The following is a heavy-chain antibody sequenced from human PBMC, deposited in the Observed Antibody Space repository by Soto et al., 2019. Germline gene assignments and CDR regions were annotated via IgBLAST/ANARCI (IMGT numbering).Heavy chain of an antibody. V-gene: IGHV4-59*12. CDR2: IYYSGST. D-gene: IGHD2-8*02. CDR3: ARDKITGLFDY. J-gene: IGHJ4*02. Sequence: SETLSLTCTVSGCSIRSYYWSWIRQPPGKGLEWIGYIYYSGSTNYNPSLKSRVTISVDTSKNQFSLKLTSVTAADTAVYYCARDKITGLFDYWGQGTLVTVSS. CDR1: GCSIRSYY.